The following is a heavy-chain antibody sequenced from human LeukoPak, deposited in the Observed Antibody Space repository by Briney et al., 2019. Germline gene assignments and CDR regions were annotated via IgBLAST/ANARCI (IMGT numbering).Heavy chain of an antibody. D-gene: IGHD3-9*01. V-gene: IGHV4-39*01. J-gene: IGHJ4*02. CDR2: IYYSGST. CDR3: ARRLDYDIHETIDY. CDR1: GGSISSSSYY. Sequence: SETLSLACTVSGGSISSSSYYWGWIRQPPGKGLEWIGSIYYSGSTYYNPSLKSRVTISVDTSKNQFSLKLSSVTAADTAVYYCARRLDYDIHETIDYWGQGTLVTVSS.